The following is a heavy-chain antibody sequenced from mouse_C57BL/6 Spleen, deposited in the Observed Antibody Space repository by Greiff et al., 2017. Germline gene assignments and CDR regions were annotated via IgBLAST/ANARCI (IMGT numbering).Heavy chain of an antibody. V-gene: IGHV1-55*01. Sequence: QVQLQQPGAELVKPGASVKMSCKASGYTFTSYWITWVKQRPGQGLEWIGDIYPGSGSTNYNEKFKSKATLTVDTSSSTAYMQLSSLTSEDSAVYYCASYGSSYVEGAMDYWGQGTSVTVSS. CDR1: GYTFTSYW. D-gene: IGHD1-1*01. CDR3: ASYGSSYVEGAMDY. J-gene: IGHJ4*01. CDR2: IYPGSGST.